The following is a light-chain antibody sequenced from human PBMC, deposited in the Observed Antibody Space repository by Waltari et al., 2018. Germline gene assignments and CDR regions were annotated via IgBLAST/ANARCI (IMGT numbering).Light chain of an antibody. CDR1: QSVSTN. CDR2: FAS. J-gene: IGKJ1*01. Sequence: EIVMTQSPATLSVSPGERVTLSCRASQSVSTNLAWFQQKPGQAPRLLIYFASTRAPGIPARFSGGGSGTEVTLTISSLQSEDFAVYYCHQYNYWPLTFGQGTKLEIK. V-gene: IGKV3-15*01. CDR3: HQYNYWPLT.